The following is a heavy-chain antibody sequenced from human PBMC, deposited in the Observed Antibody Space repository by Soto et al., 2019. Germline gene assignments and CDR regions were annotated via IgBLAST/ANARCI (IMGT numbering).Heavy chain of an antibody. CDR3: ARDQCGTVFSHIDY. CDR2: ISWNSGSI. V-gene: IGHV3-9*01. CDR1: GFTFDDYA. Sequence: EVQLVESGGGLVQPGRSLRLSCAASGFTFDDYAMHWVRQAPGKGLEWVSGISWNSGSIGYADSVKCRFTISRDNAKNSLYLQMNSLRAEDTALYYCARDQCGTVFSHIDYWGQGTLVTVSS. J-gene: IGHJ4*02. D-gene: IGHD1-1*01.